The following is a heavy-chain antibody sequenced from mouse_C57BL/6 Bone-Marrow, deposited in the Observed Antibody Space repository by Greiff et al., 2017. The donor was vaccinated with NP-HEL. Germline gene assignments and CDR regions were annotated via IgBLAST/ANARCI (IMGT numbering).Heavy chain of an antibody. J-gene: IGHJ2*01. CDR1: GFTFSSYT. CDR3: ARLIYFDY. Sequence: EVHLVESGGGLVKPGGSLKLSCAASGFTFSSYTMSWVRQTPEKRLEWVATISGGGGNTYYPDSVKGRFTISRDNAKNTLYLQMSSLRSEDTALYYCARLIYFDYWGQGTTLTVSS. V-gene: IGHV5-9*01. CDR2: ISGGGGNT.